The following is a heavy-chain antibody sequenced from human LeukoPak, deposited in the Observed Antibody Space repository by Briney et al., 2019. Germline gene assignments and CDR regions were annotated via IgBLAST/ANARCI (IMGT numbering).Heavy chain of an antibody. Sequence: GGSLRLSCAASGFTFSSYAMSWVRQAPGKGLEWVSAISGSGGSTYYADSVKGRFTISRDNSKNTLYLQMNSLRAEDTAVYYCAKDETSSWPPPEYFQHWGQGTLVTVSP. D-gene: IGHD6-13*01. CDR1: GFTFSSYA. CDR3: AKDETSSWPPPEYFQH. CDR2: ISGSGGST. V-gene: IGHV3-23*01. J-gene: IGHJ1*01.